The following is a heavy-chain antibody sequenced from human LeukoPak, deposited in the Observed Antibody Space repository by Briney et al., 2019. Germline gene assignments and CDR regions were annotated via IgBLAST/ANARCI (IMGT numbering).Heavy chain of an antibody. CDR2: INPAGGST. V-gene: IGHV1-46*01. Sequence: ASVKVSSTASGYTFTIYYIHWVRQAPGQGLEWMGIINPAGGSTTYAQKFQGSRLTLTRDTSTSTVYMELSSLRSEDTAVYYCARGRGVHDSHTYDYFDYWGQGSLVTVSS. D-gene: IGHD3-22*01. J-gene: IGHJ4*02. CDR1: GYTFTIYY. CDR3: ARGRGVHDSHTYDYFDY.